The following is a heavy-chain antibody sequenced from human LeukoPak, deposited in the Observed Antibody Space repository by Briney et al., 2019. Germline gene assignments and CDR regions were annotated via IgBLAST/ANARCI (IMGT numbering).Heavy chain of an antibody. D-gene: IGHD2-15*01. V-gene: IGHV3-73*01. CDR1: GFTFSGSA. J-gene: IGHJ5*02. CDR3: TRDRGTYNWFDP. Sequence: GGSLRLSCVASGFTFSGSAVHWVRQSSGKGLEWVGHIDKKDNLYATAYAESAKGRFTISRDDSKDTAFLHMDSLKTEDTALYYCTRDRGTYNWFDPWGQGTLVTVSS. CDR2: IDKKDNLYAT.